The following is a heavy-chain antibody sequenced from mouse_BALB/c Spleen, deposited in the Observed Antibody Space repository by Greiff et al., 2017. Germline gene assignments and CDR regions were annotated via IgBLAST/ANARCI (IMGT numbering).Heavy chain of an antibody. Sequence: EVKVVESGGGLVQPGGSRKLSCAASGFTFSSFGMHWVRQAPEKGLEWVAYISSGSSTIYYADTVKGRFTISRDNPKNTLFLQMTSLRSEDTAMYYCAVRRAMDYWGQGTSVTVSS. CDR2: ISSGSSTI. V-gene: IGHV5-17*02. D-gene: IGHD2-14*01. CDR3: AVRRAMDY. CDR1: GFTFSSFG. J-gene: IGHJ4*01.